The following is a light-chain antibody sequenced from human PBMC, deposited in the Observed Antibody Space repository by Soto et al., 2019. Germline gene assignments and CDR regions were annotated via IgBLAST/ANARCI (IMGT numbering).Light chain of an antibody. CDR2: GTT. CDR3: HSYDSSLSVLYV. J-gene: IGLJ1*01. Sequence: QSVLAQPPSVSGAPGQGVTISCTWSSSNXGAGYEAHSFQHIQGKATNIIIYGTTNRNSGVPDRFSGSNSDPSASLAITGPQPEDEADYYCHSYDSSLSVLYVFGTGTKVTVL. CDR1: SSNXGAGYE. V-gene: IGLV1-40*01.